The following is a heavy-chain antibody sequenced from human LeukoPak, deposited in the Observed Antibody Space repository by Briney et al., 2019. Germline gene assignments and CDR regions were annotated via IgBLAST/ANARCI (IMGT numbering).Heavy chain of an antibody. CDR1: GFTLSSNY. CDR2: IDSGGTT. V-gene: IGHV3-66*01. Sequence: PGGSLRLSCAASGFTLSSNYTSWVRHAAGKGLDWVSIIDSGGTTYYAASVKGRFTISRDNSKNTLYLQMNSLRAEDTAVYYCARMFYDGRGYYPFDYWGQGTLVTVSS. CDR3: ARMFYDGRGYYPFDY. D-gene: IGHD3-22*01. J-gene: IGHJ4*02.